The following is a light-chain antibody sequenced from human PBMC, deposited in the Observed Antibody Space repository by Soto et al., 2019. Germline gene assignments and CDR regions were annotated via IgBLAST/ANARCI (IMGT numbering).Light chain of an antibody. CDR2: GAS. V-gene: IGKV3-20*01. CDR3: QKYGSSPWT. J-gene: IGKJ1*01. Sequence: ETVLTQSPGTLSLSPGERATLSCRASQSVSSSFLAWYQQKPGQAPRLLIYGASSRATGIPDRFSGGGSGTDFTLTISRLEPEDIAVYYCQKYGSSPWTFGQGTKVEI. CDR1: QSVSSSF.